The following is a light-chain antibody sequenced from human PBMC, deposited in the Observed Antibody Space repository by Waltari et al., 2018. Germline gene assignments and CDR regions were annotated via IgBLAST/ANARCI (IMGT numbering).Light chain of an antibody. Sequence: QSALTQPASVSGSPGQSITISCTGTSSDVGGYNYVSGYQQHPGKAPKLMIDDVSNRPSGVSKRFSGSKSGTTASLTISGLLPEDEADYYCSSYTSSSSPVLFGGGTKLTVL. CDR2: DVS. CDR3: SSYTSSSSPVL. J-gene: IGLJ2*01. V-gene: IGLV2-14*03. CDR1: SSDVGGYNY.